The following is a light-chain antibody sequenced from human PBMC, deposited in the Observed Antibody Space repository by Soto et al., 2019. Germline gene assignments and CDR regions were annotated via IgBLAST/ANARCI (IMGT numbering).Light chain of an antibody. V-gene: IGLV2-14*01. Sequence: QSALTQPASVSGSPRQSITISCTGTSSDVGGYDYVSWYQQHPGKAPKLIIYEVSNRPSGVSNRFSGSKSGNTASLTISGLQAEDEADYYCLSKRSDTTEVFGTGTKLTVL. CDR1: SSDVGGYDY. J-gene: IGLJ1*01. CDR3: LSKRSDTTEV. CDR2: EVS.